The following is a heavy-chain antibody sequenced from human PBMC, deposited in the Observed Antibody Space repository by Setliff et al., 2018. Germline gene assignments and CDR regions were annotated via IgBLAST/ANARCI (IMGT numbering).Heavy chain of an antibody. V-gene: IGHV3-7*03. J-gene: IGHJ4*02. CDR3: AKMFGDYSSRWYGVGEDY. Sequence: GSLRLSCAASGFTFTNYWINWVRQAPGRGLEGVANIKQDESEKHYVGSVKGRFTISRDNSKNTLYLQMDSLRAEDTAVYYCAKMFGDYSSRWYGVGEDYWGQGTLVTVSS. CDR2: IKQDESEK. D-gene: IGHD6-13*01. CDR1: GFTFTNYW.